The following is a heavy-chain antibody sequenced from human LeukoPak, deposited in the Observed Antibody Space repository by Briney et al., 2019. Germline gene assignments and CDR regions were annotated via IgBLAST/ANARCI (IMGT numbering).Heavy chain of an antibody. CDR3: AREKRVAGSRGGFDP. V-gene: IGHV1-2*02. Sequence: ASVRVSCKASGYTFTGYYMHWVRQAPGQGLEWMGWINPNSGGTNFAQKFQGRVTMTRDTSISTAYMELSRLRSDDTAVYYCAREKRVAGSRGGFDPWGQGTLVTVSS. D-gene: IGHD6-19*01. CDR1: GYTFTGYY. CDR2: INPNSGGT. J-gene: IGHJ5*02.